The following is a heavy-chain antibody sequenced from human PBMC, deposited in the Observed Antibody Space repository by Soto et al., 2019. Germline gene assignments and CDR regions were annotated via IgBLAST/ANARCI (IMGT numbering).Heavy chain of an antibody. J-gene: IGHJ4*02. CDR2: IYNTGST. CDR3: AREYSNSPEAFDF. CDR1: GASVNSDDYY. V-gene: IGHV4-61*03. Sequence: SETLSLTCTVSGASVNSDDYYWSWIRQPPGKGLEWIGHIYNTGSTTYNPSLKSRVTISLDTSRNHFSLSLNSVTAADTAVFYCAREYSNSPEAFDFWGRGTLVTVSS. D-gene: IGHD6-6*01.